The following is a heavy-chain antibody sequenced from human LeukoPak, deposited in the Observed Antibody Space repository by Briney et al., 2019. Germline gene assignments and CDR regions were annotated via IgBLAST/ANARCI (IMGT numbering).Heavy chain of an antibody. Sequence: GGSLRLSCVASGFTFSSYGMSWVRQAPGKGLEWVSYVSATGYTTSYADSMKGRFTISRDNAKNTVFLQMNSLRAEDTAVYYCAKGAVGKSESSGYPPYFDYWGQGTLVTVSS. CDR3: AKGAVGKSESSGYPPYFDY. CDR2: VSATGYTT. J-gene: IGHJ4*02. V-gene: IGHV3-23*01. D-gene: IGHD3-22*01. CDR1: GFTFSSYG.